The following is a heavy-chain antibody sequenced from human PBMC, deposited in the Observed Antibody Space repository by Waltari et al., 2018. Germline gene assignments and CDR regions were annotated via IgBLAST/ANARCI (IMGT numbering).Heavy chain of an antibody. CDR3: ARDPERATIPDAFDI. Sequence: VQMVQSGAEVKKPGSSVKVSCKAYGGTFSSDDISWVRQATGQGLEGMGRIIPIFGTANYAQKFQGRVTITADKSTSTAYMELSSLRAEDTAVYYCARDPERATIPDAFDIWGQGTMVTGSS. CDR2: IIPIFGTA. CDR1: GGTFSSDD. D-gene: IGHD5-12*01. V-gene: IGHV1-69*08. J-gene: IGHJ3*02.